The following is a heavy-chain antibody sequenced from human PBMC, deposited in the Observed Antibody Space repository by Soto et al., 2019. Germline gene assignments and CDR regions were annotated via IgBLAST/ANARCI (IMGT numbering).Heavy chain of an antibody. CDR3: ATYRKFFQI. V-gene: IGHV4-30-2*01. Sequence: LSLTCAVSGGYISGGYYSWSRIRQPPGKGLEWIGFIYNSGSTYYNSSLKSRVTISVDRSKNHFFLNLTSVTAADTAVYYCATYRKFFQISGQGTKVTVSS. CDR1: GGYISGGYYS. J-gene: IGHJ3*02. CDR2: IYNSGST.